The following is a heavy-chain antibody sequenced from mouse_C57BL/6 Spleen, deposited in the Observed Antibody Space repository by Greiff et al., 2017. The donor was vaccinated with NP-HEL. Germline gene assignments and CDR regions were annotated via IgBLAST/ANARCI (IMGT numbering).Heavy chain of an antibody. CDR3: ARRGLRRRYYYAMDY. J-gene: IGHJ4*01. D-gene: IGHD2-4*01. CDR2: IYPGSGST. V-gene: IGHV1-55*01. Sequence: QVQLQQPGAELVKPGASVKMSCKASGYTFTSYWITWVKQRPGQGLEWIGDIYPGSGSTKYNEKFKSKATLTVDTSSSTAYMQLSSLTSEDSAVYYCARRGLRRRYYYAMDYWGQGTSVTVSS. CDR1: GYTFTSYW.